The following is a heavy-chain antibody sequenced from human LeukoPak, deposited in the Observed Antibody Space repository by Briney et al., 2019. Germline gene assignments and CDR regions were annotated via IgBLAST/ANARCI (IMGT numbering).Heavy chain of an antibody. CDR1: GYSFTSYW. J-gene: IGHJ4*02. Sequence: GESLKISCKASGYSFTSYWISWVRQMPGKGLEWMGRIDPTDSYTNYSPSFQGPVTISADKSINTAYRQWSSLKASDTAMYYCARPAIESAAGNSAYWGQGTLVTVSS. D-gene: IGHD6-13*01. CDR3: ARPAIESAAGNSAY. V-gene: IGHV5-10-1*01. CDR2: IDPTDSYT.